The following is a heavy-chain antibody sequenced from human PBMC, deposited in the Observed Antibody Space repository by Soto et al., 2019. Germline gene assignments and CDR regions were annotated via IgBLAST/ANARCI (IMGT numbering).Heavy chain of an antibody. CDR1: GGSISSSSYY. CDR2: IYYSGST. Sequence: SETLSLTCTVSGGSISSSSYYWGWIRQPPGKGLEWIGSIYYSGSTYYNPSLKSRVTISVDTSKNQFSLKLSSVTAADTAVYYCARTIVVVPAAKGPEYYYYYMDVWGKGTTVTVSS. V-gene: IGHV4-39*01. CDR3: ARTIVVVPAAKGPEYYYYYMDV. D-gene: IGHD2-2*01. J-gene: IGHJ6*03.